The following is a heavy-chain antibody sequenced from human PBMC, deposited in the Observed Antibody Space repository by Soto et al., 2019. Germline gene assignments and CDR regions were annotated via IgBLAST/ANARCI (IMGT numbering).Heavy chain of an antibody. Sequence: QVQLVQSGAEVKRPGSSVKVSCKASGDTFNFYSINWVRQAPGVGLEWVGRVNPILSMSNYAQRFQGRVTMTADKSTSTAYIDLRSLRSEDTAIYYCASSYGSGYRAFDYWGQGALVTVSS. CDR1: GDTFNFYS. V-gene: IGHV1-69*02. CDR2: VNPILSMS. D-gene: IGHD3-10*01. CDR3: ASSYGSGYRAFDY. J-gene: IGHJ4*02.